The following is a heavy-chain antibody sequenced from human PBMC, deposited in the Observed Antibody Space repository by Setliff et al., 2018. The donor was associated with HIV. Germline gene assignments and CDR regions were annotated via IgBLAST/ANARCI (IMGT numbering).Heavy chain of an antibody. D-gene: IGHD5-12*01. CDR2: ISSSGSTI. CDR3: ATSWRDGYPGDY. CDR1: GFTFSTYY. J-gene: IGHJ4*02. V-gene: IGHV3-11*04. Sequence: PGGSLRLSCAASGFTFSTYYMSWIRQAPGKGLEWVSFISSSGSTIFYADSVKGRFTISRDNAKNSLYLQMNSLRAEDTAVYYCATSWRDGYPGDYWGQGTLVTVSS.